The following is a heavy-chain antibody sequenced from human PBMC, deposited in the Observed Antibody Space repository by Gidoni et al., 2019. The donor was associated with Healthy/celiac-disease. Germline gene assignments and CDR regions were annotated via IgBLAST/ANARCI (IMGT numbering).Heavy chain of an antibody. CDR3: AKDHCGSTSCYYWFDP. D-gene: IGHD2-2*01. J-gene: IGHJ5*02. CDR1: GFTFNSYA. V-gene: IGHV3-23*04. Sequence: EVQLVESGGGLVQPGGSLRLSCAASGFTFNSYAMTWVRQAPGKGLEWVSVISASGGNTYYADSVKGRFTVSRDNSKNTLYLQMNSLRAEDTAVYYCAKDHCGSTSCYYWFDPWGQGTLVTVSS. CDR2: ISASGGNT.